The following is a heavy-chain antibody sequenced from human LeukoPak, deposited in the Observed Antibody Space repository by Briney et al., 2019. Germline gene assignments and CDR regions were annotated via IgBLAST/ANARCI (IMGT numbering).Heavy chain of an antibody. CDR2: IIPNFGTA. Sequence: SVKVSCKASGGTFSSYAISWVRQAPGQGLEWMGGIIPNFGTANYAQKFQGRVTITADKSTSTAYMELSSLRSEDTAVYYCARVSYYGSGSYYNEDYWGQGTLVTVSS. CDR3: ARVSYYGSGSYYNEDY. J-gene: IGHJ4*02. V-gene: IGHV1-69*06. D-gene: IGHD3-10*01. CDR1: GGTFSSYA.